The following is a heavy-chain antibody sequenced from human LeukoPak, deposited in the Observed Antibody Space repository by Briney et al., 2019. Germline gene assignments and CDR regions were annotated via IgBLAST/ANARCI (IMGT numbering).Heavy chain of an antibody. V-gene: IGHV1-2*02. D-gene: IGHD6-19*01. Sequence: GASVKVSCKASGYTFTGYYMHWVRQAPGQGLEWMGWINPNSGGTNYAQKFQGRVTMTRDMSTSTVYMELSSLRSEDTAVYYCARDGGSGWYEKLDYWGQGTLVTVSS. CDR1: GYTFTGYY. CDR3: ARDGGSGWYEKLDY. CDR2: INPNSGGT. J-gene: IGHJ4*02.